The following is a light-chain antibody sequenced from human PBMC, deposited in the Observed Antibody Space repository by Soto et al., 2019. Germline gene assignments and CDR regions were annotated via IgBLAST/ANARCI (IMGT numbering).Light chain of an antibody. V-gene: IGKV1-12*01. CDR1: QTISSW. CDR3: QQANIFPRA. J-gene: IGKJ5*01. Sequence: DIQMTQSPSTLSGSVGDRVTITCRASQTISSWLAWYQQKPGKAPRLLIYGASILQSGVPSRFSGSGSGTDFTLTISSLQPEDFATYYCQQANIFPRAFGQGTRLEIK. CDR2: GAS.